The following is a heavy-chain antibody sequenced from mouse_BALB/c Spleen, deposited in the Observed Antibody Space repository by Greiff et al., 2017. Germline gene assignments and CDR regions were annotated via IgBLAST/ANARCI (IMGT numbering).Heavy chain of an antibody. D-gene: IGHD1-2*01. CDR2: ISYDGSN. V-gene: IGHV3-6*02. CDR3: ARVLRLPYWYFDV. CDR1: GYSITSGYY. Sequence: EVQVVESGPGLVKPSQSLSLTCSVTGYSITSGYYWNWIRQFPGNKLEWMGYISYDGSNNYNPSLKNRISITRDTSKNQFFLKLNSVTTEDTATYYCARVLRLPYWYFDVWGAGTTVTVSS. J-gene: IGHJ1*01.